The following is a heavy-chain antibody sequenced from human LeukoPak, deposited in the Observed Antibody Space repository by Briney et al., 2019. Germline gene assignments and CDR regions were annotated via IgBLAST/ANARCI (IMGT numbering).Heavy chain of an antibody. V-gene: IGHV1-46*01. CDR3: ASASPVQADFDY. D-gene: IGHD2-2*01. CDR1: GYTFTSYY. J-gene: IGHJ4*02. CDR2: INPSGGST. Sequence: ASVKVSCKASGYTFTSYYMHWVRQAPGQGLEWMGIINPSGGSTSYAQKFQGRVTMTRDTSTSTVYMELSSLRPEDTAVYYCASASPVQADFDYWGQGTLVTVSS.